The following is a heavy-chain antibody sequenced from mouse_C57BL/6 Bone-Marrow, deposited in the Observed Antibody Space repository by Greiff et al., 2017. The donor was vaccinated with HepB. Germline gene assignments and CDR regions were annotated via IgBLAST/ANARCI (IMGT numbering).Heavy chain of an antibody. CDR1: GFTFSSYT. CDR2: ISGGGGNT. V-gene: IGHV5-9*01. CDR3: ASDYYGSSYHYAMDY. Sequence: EVKVVESGGGLVKPGGSLKLSCAASGFTFSSYTMSWVRQTPEKRLEWVATISGGGGNTYYPDSVKGRFTISRDNAKNTLYLQMSSLRSEDTALYYCASDYYGSSYHYAMDYWGQGTSVTVSS. J-gene: IGHJ4*01. D-gene: IGHD1-1*01.